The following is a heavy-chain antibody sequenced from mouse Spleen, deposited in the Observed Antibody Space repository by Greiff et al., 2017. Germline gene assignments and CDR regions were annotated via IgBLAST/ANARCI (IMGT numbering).Heavy chain of an antibody. D-gene: IGHD1-1*01. CDR3: ARHYYYGSYWYFDV. CDR1: GFTFSSYG. J-gene: IGHJ1*01. Sequence: DVKLVESGGDLAKPGGSLKLSCAASGFTFSSYGMSWVRQTPDKRLEWVATIISGGSYTYYPDSVKGRFTISRDKAKNTQYLQMSRLKSEDTAMYYCARHYYYGSYWYFDVWGAGTTVTVSS. CDR2: IISGGSYT. V-gene: IGHV5-6*02.